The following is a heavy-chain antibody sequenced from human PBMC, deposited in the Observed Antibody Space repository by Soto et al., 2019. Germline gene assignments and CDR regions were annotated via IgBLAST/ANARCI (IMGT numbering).Heavy chain of an antibody. V-gene: IGHV3-23*01. CDR3: AKDRRISMVRGYYFEY. Sequence: EVQLLASGGGLVHPGGSLRLSCAASGLTFTSYAMSWVRQAPGKGLEWVSGLSGSGGTTYYADSVKGRFTISRDNSKNTLYLQMDSLRAEDTAVYYCAKDRRISMVRGYYFEYWRQGTLVTVSS. J-gene: IGHJ4*02. CDR2: LSGSGGTT. D-gene: IGHD3-10*01. CDR1: GLTFTSYA.